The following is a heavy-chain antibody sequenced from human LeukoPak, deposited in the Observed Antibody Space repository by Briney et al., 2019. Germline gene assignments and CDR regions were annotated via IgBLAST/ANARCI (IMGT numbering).Heavy chain of an antibody. J-gene: IGHJ4*02. CDR2: IGPYNGNT. V-gene: IGHV1-18*01. CDR3: ARVSSGGSAHFDY. Sequence: ASVEVSCKASGGTFSSYAISWVRQAPGQGLEWMGWIGPYNGNTNYAQKLQGRVTMTTDTSTSTVYMELRSLRSDDTAVYYCARVSSGGSAHFDYWGQGTLVTVSS. D-gene: IGHD2-15*01. CDR1: GGTFSSYA.